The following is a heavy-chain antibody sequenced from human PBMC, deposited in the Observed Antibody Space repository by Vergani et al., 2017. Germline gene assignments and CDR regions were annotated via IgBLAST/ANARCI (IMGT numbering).Heavy chain of an antibody. D-gene: IGHD4-23*01. J-gene: IGHJ4*02. CDR1: GFTFSSSA. CDR3: AKTYAGSAIFDS. CDR2: ISYDGANE. V-gene: IGHV3-30-3*01. Sequence: QVQLVESGGGVVQPGRSLRLSCAASGFTFSSSAMHWVRQAPGKGLEWVAVISYDGANEYYTDSVKGRFTISRDNSKNTLDLQMNSLRAEDTAVYYCAKTYAGSAIFDSWGQGTLVTVSS.